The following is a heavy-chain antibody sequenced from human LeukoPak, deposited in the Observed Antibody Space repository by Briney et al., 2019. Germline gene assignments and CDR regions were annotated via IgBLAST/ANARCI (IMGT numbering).Heavy chain of an antibody. CDR1: GGSISNYY. D-gene: IGHD1-1*01. Sequence: SETLSLTYTVSGGSISNYYWSWIRQPPGKGLEWLGYISYSASSNYNPSLKSRVSISVDTSKNKFSLKLDFVTAADTAVYYCARAQLEGYYMDVWGKGTTVTVSS. CDR2: ISYSASS. CDR3: ARAQLEGYYMDV. J-gene: IGHJ6*03. V-gene: IGHV4-59*01.